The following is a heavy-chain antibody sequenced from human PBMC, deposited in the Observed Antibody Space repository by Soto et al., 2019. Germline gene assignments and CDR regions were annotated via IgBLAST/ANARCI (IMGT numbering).Heavy chain of an antibody. CDR2: IWYDGSNK. CDR1: GFTFGSYG. Sequence: GGSLRLSCAASGFTFGSYGMHWVRQAPGKGLEWVAVIWYDGSNKYYADSVKGRFTISRDNSKNTLYLQMNSLRAEDTAVYYCARDSYYDFWSGYGHYYYYYMDVWGKGTTVTVSS. CDR3: ARDSYYDFWSGYGHYYYYYMDV. J-gene: IGHJ6*03. D-gene: IGHD3-3*01. V-gene: IGHV3-33*01.